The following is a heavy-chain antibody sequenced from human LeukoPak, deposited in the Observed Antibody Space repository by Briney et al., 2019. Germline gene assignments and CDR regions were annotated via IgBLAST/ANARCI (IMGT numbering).Heavy chain of an antibody. CDR3: ARDSPKILDQPYYYYYYMDV. CDR1: GGSISSSSYY. V-gene: IGHV4-39*02. J-gene: IGHJ6*03. Sequence: SETLSLTCTVSGGSISSSSYYWGWIRQPPGKGLEWIGNIYYTRSTYYNPSLKSRVTISVETSKNQFSLKLSSVTAADTAVYYCARDSPKILDQPYYYYYYMDVWGKGTTVTISS. D-gene: IGHD2/OR15-2a*01. CDR2: IYYTRST.